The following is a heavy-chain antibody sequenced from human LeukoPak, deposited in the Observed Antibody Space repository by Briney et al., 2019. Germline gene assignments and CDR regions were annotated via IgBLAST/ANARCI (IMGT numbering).Heavy chain of an antibody. CDR2: ISSSSSYI. J-gene: IGHJ4*02. CDR1: GFTFSIYN. Sequence: GGSLRLSCAASGFTFSIYNMNWVRQAPGKGLEWVSSISSSSSYIYYADSVKGRFTISRDNAENSLYLQLNSLRAEDTAVYYCARDRLAVSGTVDYWGQGTLVTVSS. D-gene: IGHD6-19*01. V-gene: IGHV3-21*01. CDR3: ARDRLAVSGTVDY.